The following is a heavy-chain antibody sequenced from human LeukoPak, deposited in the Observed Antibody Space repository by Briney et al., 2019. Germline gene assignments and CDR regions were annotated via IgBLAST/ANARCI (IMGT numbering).Heavy chain of an antibody. D-gene: IGHD3-3*01. CDR1: GGSISSGDYY. V-gene: IGHV4-30-4*08. J-gene: IGHJ4*02. CDR3: ARGAEWLLPFDY. CDR2: IYYSGST. Sequence: ASQTLSLTCTVSGGSISSGDYYWGWIRQPPGKGLEWIGYIYYSGSTYYNPSLKSRVTISVDTSKNQFSLKLSSVTAADTAVYYCARGAEWLLPFDYWGQGTLVTVSS.